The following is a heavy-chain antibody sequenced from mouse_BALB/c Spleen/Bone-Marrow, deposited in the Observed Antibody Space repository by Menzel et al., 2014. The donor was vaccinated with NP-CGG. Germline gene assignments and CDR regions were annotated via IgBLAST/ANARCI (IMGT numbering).Heavy chain of an antibody. CDR3: APYYYGRWFTY. J-gene: IGHJ3*01. CDR2: IDPANGNI. D-gene: IGHD1-1*01. Sequence: EVQLQQSGAELVRPGASVKLSCTASGFNIKDPYMHWVKQRPEQGLEWIGRIDPANGNIKYDPKFQGKATITADTSSNTAYLQLSSLTSEDTAVYYCAPYYYGRWFTYWGQGTLVTVSA. V-gene: IGHV14-3*02. CDR1: GFNIKDPY.